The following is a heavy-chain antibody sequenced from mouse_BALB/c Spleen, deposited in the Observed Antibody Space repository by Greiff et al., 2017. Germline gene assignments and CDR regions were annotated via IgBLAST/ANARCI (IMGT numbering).Heavy chain of an antibody. J-gene: IGHJ3*01. D-gene: IGHD2-1*01. V-gene: IGHV5-4*02. CDR3: AREGARYDYGNSWFAY. Sequence: VQLVESGGGLVKPGGSLKLSCAASGFTFSDYYMYWVRQTPEKRLEWVATISDGGSYTYYPDSVKGRFTISRDNAKNNLYLQMSSLKSEDTAMYYCAREGARYDYGNSWFAYWGQGTLVTVSA. CDR2: ISDGGSYT. CDR1: GFTFSDYY.